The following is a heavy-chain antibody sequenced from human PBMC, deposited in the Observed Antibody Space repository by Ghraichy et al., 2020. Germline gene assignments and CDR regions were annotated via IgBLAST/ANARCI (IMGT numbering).Heavy chain of an antibody. CDR2: IYPDDSDT. CDR3: ARSRRMYSSTSGPFDS. J-gene: IGHJ4*02. Sequence: GESLNISCKASGYIFTDYWIGWVRQKPGKGLEWMGIIYPDDSDTRYNPSFQGQVTVSADRSNTTAYLQWSSLKPSDTAIYFCARSRRMYSSTSGPFDSRGQGILVTVSS. CDR1: GYIFTDYW. D-gene: IGHD6-6*01. V-gene: IGHV5-51*01.